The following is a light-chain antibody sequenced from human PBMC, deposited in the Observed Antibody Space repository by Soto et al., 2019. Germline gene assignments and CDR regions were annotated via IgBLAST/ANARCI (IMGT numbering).Light chain of an antibody. V-gene: IGLV4-69*01. CDR2: VNSDGSH. CDR3: QAWATGIHI. CDR1: SRHNTNA. Sequence: QAVLTQSPSASASLGASVKLTCTLSSRHNTNAIAWHQQQPKKGPRFLMKVNSDGSHFKGDGIPDRFSGSSSGAERYLTISSLQSEDEADYYCQAWATGIHIFGGGTKLTVL. J-gene: IGLJ2*01.